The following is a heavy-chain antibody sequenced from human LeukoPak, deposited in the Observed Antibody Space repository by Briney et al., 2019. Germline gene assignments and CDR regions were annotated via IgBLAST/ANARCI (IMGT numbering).Heavy chain of an antibody. D-gene: IGHD3-9*01. Sequence: GGSLRLSCAASGFTFSDYTMNWVRQAPGKGLEWVSFIGRSGTTIYYADSVKGRFTCSRDNAKISLHLQMNSLRAEDTAVYYCATNHPNGGGGRYFDWSPIDWGQGTLVTVSS. CDR2: IGRSGTTI. J-gene: IGHJ4*02. CDR1: GFTFSDYT. V-gene: IGHV3-48*04. CDR3: ATNHPNGGGGRYFDWSPID.